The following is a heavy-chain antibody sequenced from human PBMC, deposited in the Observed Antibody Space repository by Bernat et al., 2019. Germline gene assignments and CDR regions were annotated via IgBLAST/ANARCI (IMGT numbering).Heavy chain of an antibody. J-gene: IGHJ4*02. Sequence: VQLVESGGGVVQPGRSLRLSCAASGFTFSSYGMSWVRQAPGKGLEWVSAISGSGGSTYYADSVKGRFTISRDNSKNTLYLQMNSLRAEDTAVYYCAKASESGYSSGWYGGYFDYWGQGTLVTVSS. D-gene: IGHD6-19*01. V-gene: IGHV3-23*04. CDR1: GFTFSSYG. CDR2: ISGSGGST. CDR3: AKASESGYSSGWYGGYFDY.